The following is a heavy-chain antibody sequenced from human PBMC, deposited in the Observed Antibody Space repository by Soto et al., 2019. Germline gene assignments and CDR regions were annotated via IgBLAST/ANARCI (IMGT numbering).Heavy chain of an antibody. CDR1: GFTFRNYG. D-gene: IGHD1-26*01. Sequence: GGSLRLSCAASGFTFRNYGMHWVRQAPGKGLEWVAVIWYDGSNKYYADSVKGRFTISRDNAKNSLYLQMTSLRTDDTAVYYCARDLGGSYSIDAFDIWGQGTVVTVS. CDR3: ARDLGGSYSIDAFDI. J-gene: IGHJ3*02. V-gene: IGHV3-33*08. CDR2: IWYDGSNK.